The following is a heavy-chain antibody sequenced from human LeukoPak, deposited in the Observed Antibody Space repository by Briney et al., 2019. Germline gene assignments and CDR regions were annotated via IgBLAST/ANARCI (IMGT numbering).Heavy chain of an antibody. V-gene: IGHV1-2*02. J-gene: IGHJ4*02. CDR1: GYTFTGYY. CDR3: ARDVNRVIVVVPAAIYY. D-gene: IGHD2-2*01. CDR2: INPNSGGT. Sequence: ASVKVSCKASGYTFTGYYMHWVRQAPGQGLEWMGWINPNSGGTNYAQKFQGRVTMTRDTSISTAYMELSRLRSDDTAVYYCARDVNRVIVVVPAAIYYWGQGTLVTVSS.